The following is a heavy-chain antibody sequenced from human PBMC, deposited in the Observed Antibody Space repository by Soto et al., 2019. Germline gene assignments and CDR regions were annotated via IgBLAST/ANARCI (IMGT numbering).Heavy chain of an antibody. D-gene: IGHD3-10*01. CDR3: ARMGGSGSYYYYYYYGMDV. J-gene: IGHJ6*02. V-gene: IGHV5-51*01. Sequence: PGESLKISCNGSGYSFTIYCIGLVLQMPGKGLEWMGIIYPGDSDTRYSPSFQGQVTISADKSISTAYLQWSSLKASDTAMYYCARMGGSGSYYYYYYYGMDVWGQGTTVTVSS. CDR1: GYSFTIYC. CDR2: IYPGDSDT.